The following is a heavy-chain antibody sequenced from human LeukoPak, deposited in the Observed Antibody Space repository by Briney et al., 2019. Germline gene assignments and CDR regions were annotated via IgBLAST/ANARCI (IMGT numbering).Heavy chain of an antibody. CDR3: ARAGDFWSGPDY. CDR2: IYHSGSP. CDR1: GGSISSGGYS. D-gene: IGHD3-3*01. V-gene: IGHV4-30-2*01. J-gene: IGHJ4*02. Sequence: SETLSLTCAVSGGSISSGGYSWSWIRQPPGKGLEWIGYIYHSGSPYYNPSLKSRVTISVDRSKNQFSPKLSSVTAADTAVYYCARAGDFWSGPDYWGQGTLVTVSS.